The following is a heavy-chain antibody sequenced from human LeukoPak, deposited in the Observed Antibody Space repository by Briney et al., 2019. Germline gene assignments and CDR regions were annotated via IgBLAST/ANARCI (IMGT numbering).Heavy chain of an antibody. CDR3: AKPKSGYYDSSGAFDY. J-gene: IGHJ4*02. CDR1: GFTFSSYA. D-gene: IGHD3-22*01. CDR2: ISGSGGST. V-gene: IGHV3-23*01. Sequence: GGSLRLSCAASGFTFSSYAMSWVRQAPGKGLEWVSAISGSGGSTYYAASVKGRITISRDNSKNTLYLQMNSLRAEDTAVYYCAKPKSGYYDSSGAFDYWGQGTLVTVSS.